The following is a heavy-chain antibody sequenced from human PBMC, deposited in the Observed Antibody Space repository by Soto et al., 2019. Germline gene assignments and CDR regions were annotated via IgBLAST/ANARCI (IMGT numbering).Heavy chain of an antibody. V-gene: IGHV3-23*01. D-gene: IGHD3-3*01. Sequence: GGALRLSCAASGFIFISNGLSWVRQAPGQGLEWVSVISGSGGRTYYADSVKGRFSISRDNSKITLYLQMNSLRAEDTAVYYCAKDKGDYDFWSGYSGMDVWGQGSTGTVSS. J-gene: IGHJ6*02. CDR3: AKDKGDYDFWSGYSGMDV. CDR1: GFIFISNG. CDR2: ISGSGGRT.